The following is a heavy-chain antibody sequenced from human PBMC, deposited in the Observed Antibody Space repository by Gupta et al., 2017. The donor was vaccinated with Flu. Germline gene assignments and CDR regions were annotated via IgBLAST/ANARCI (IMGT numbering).Heavy chain of an antibody. CDR2: IYYSGST. CDR3: ARFGGLFGSSPVDY. J-gene: IGHJ4*02. CDR1: GGSISSYY. Sequence: QVQLQESGPGLVKPSETLSLTCTVSGGSISSYYWSWIRQPPGKGLEWIGYIYYSGSTNYNPSLKSRVTISVDTSKNQFSLKLSSVTAADTAVYYCARFGGLFGSSPVDYWGQGTLVTVSS. V-gene: IGHV4-59*01. D-gene: IGHD3-10*01.